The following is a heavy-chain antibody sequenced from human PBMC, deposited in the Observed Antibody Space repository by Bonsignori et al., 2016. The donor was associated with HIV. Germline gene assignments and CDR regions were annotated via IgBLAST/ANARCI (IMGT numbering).Heavy chain of an antibody. CDR2: ISGGGTP. CDR3: ANQLDLLDAFDM. V-gene: IGHV3-23*01. Sequence: VRQAPGKGLEWVSGISGGGTPYYADSVRGRFTISRVKSSNTLYLQMNSLRAEDTAVYYCANQLDLLDAFDMWSQGTTVTVSS. J-gene: IGHJ3*02. D-gene: IGHD1-1*01.